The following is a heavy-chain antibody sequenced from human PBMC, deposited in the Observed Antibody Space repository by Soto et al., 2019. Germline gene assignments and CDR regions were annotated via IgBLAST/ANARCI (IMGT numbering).Heavy chain of an antibody. J-gene: IGHJ6*03. Sequence: HPGGSLRLSCAASGFTFSSYAMSWVRQAPGKGLEWVSAISGSGGSTYYADSVKGRFTISRDNSKNTLYLQMNSLRAEDTAVYYCAKPTSFDSGTPNPMDVWGKGTTVTVSS. V-gene: IGHV3-23*01. CDR1: GFTFSSYA. CDR3: AKPTSFDSGTPNPMDV. D-gene: IGHD3-10*01. CDR2: ISGSGGST.